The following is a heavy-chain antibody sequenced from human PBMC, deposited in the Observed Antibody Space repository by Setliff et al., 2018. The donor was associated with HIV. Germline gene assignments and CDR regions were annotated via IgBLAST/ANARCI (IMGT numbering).Heavy chain of an antibody. CDR1: GASISSYY. J-gene: IGHJ3*02. V-gene: IGHV4-59*08. Sequence: PSETLSLTCTVPGASISSYYWSWIRQPPGKGLEWIGFIHYTGNTNYNPSLKSRVTMSTDTSKNQLSLKLNSVTAADTAVYYCARHWNYDTGLDPFDIWGQGTMVTVSS. CDR2: IHYTGNT. CDR3: ARHWNYDTGLDPFDI. D-gene: IGHD3-22*01.